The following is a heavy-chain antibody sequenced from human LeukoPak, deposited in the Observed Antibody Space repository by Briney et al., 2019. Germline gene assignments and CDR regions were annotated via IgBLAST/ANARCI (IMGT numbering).Heavy chain of an antibody. D-gene: IGHD1-26*01. J-gene: IGHJ5*02. CDR1: GYTFTGYY. V-gene: IGHV1-2*02. CDR2: INPNSGGT. CDR3: ARGRRIVGASPDWFDP. Sequence: ASVKVSCKASGYTFTGYYMHWVRQAPGQGLEWMGWINPNSGGTNYAQKFQGRVTMTRDTSISTAYMELSRLRSDDTAVYYCARGRRIVGASPDWFDPWGQGTLVTVSS.